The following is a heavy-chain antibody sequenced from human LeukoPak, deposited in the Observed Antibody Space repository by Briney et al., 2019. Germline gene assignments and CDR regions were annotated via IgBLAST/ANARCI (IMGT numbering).Heavy chain of an antibody. CDR1: GYTFTGYY. D-gene: IGHD6-19*01. CDR2: INPNSGGT. J-gene: IGHJ5*02. Sequence: GASVKVSCKASGYTFTGYYMHWVRQAPGQGLEWMGWINPNSGGTNYVQKFQGRVTMTRDTSISTAYMELSRLRSDDTAVYYCARDLSGYSRGWYRSWFDPWGQGTLVTVSS. V-gene: IGHV1-2*02. CDR3: ARDLSGYSRGWYRSWFDP.